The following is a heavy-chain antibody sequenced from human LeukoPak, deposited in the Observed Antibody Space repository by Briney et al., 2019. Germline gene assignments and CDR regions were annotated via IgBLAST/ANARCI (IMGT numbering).Heavy chain of an antibody. CDR2: INHSGST. Sequence: SETLSLTCAVYGGSFSGYYWSWIRQPPGKGLEWIGEINHSGSTNYNPSLKSRVTISVDTSKNQFSLKLSSVTAADTAVYYCARDAYGMDVWGQGTTVTVSS. CDR1: GGSFSGYY. J-gene: IGHJ6*02. CDR3: ARDAYGMDV. V-gene: IGHV4-34*01.